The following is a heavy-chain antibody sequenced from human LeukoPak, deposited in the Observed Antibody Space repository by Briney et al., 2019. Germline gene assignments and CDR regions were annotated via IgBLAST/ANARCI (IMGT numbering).Heavy chain of an antibody. Sequence: GGSLRLSCAASGFTFSSYDMHWVRQATGKGLEWVSAIGTAGDTYYPGSVKGRFTISRENAKNSLYLQMNSLRAGDTAVYYCARAEYSSGWYFHYWGQGTLVTVSS. D-gene: IGHD6-19*01. CDR2: IGTAGDT. V-gene: IGHV3-13*01. J-gene: IGHJ4*02. CDR3: ARAEYSSGWYFHY. CDR1: GFTFSSYD.